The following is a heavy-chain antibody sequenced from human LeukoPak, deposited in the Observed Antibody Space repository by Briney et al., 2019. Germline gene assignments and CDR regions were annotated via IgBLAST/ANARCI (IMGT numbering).Heavy chain of an antibody. V-gene: IGHV1-2*02. CDR2: INPNSGGT. Sequence: ASVKVSCKASGYTFTGYYMHWVRQAPGQGLEWMGWINPNSGGTNYAQKFQGRVTMTRDTSISTAYMELSRLRSDDTAVYYCASWEDYYGSGSYFDYWGQGTLVTVSS. D-gene: IGHD3-10*01. J-gene: IGHJ4*02. CDR3: ASWEDYYGSGSYFDY. CDR1: GYTFTGYY.